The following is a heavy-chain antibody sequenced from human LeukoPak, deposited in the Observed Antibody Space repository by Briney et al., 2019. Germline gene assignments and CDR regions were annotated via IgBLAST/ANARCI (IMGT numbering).Heavy chain of an antibody. D-gene: IGHD1-26*01. CDR1: GGTFSSYA. Sequence: SVKVSCKASGGTFSSYAISWVRQAPGQGLEWMGRIIPIFGTANYAQKFQGRVTITTDDSTSTAYMELSSLRSEDTAVYYCARDPLSSVGATIGHFQHWGQGTLVTVSS. J-gene: IGHJ1*01. V-gene: IGHV1-69*05. CDR2: IIPIFGTA. CDR3: ARDPLSSVGATIGHFQH.